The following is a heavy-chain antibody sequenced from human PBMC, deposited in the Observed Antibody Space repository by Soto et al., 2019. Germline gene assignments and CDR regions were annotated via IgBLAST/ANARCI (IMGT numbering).Heavy chain of an antibody. J-gene: IGHJ4*02. CDR1: GFTFSSYA. CDR3: ARAFMTIVVVVAATLDY. V-gene: IGHV3-30-3*01. CDR2: ISYDGSNK. D-gene: IGHD2-15*01. Sequence: QVQLVESGGGVVQPGRSLRLSCAASGFTFSSYAMHWVRQAPGKGLEWVAVISYDGSNKYYADSVKGRFTISRDNSKNSLYLQMNSLRAEDTAVYYCARAFMTIVVVVAATLDYCCQGTLVTVSS.